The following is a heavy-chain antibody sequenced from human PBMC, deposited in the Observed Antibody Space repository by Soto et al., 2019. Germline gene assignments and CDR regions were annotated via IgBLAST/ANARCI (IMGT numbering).Heavy chain of an antibody. J-gene: IGHJ4*02. Sequence: LCLTCTVSCGSISNSSCSWGWIRQPPGKGLEWIGSIYYSGSTYYNPSLKSRVTISVDTSKNQFSLKLSSVTAADTAVYYCAREIQLWSYGFDYWGKGTLVTVSS. CDR1: CGSISNSSCS. V-gene: IGHV4-39*02. D-gene: IGHD5-18*01. CDR3: AREIQLWSYGFDY. CDR2: IYYSGST.